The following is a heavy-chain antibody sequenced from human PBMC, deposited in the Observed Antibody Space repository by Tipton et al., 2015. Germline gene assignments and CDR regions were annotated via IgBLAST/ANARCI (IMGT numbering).Heavy chain of an antibody. D-gene: IGHD1-26*01. CDR1: GYTFTNFF. V-gene: IGHV1-46*01. Sequence: QSGAEVKKTGASVTVSCKASGYTFTNFFIHWVRQAPGQGLEWMGIINPSGNSTDYAQKFQGRVTMTRDTSANTVYMQLSGLRSEDTATYYCVRDIYSDTFDFFYGMDVWGQGTTVTVSS. J-gene: IGHJ6*02. CDR2: INPSGNST. CDR3: VRDIYSDTFDFFYGMDV.